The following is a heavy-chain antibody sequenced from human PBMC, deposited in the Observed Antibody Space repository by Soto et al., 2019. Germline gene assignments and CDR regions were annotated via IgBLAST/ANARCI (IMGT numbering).Heavy chain of an antibody. CDR1: GGTFSSYA. CDR3: ARGRIVVVAATPGLGAFDI. J-gene: IGHJ3*02. CDR2: IIPIFGTA. D-gene: IGHD2-15*01. V-gene: IGHV1-69*01. Sequence: QVQLVQSRAEVKKPGSSVKVSCKASGGTFSSYAISWVRQAPGQGLEWMGGIIPIFGTANYAQKFQGRVTITADESTSTAYMELSSLRSEDTAVYYCARGRIVVVAATPGLGAFDIWGQGTMVTVSS.